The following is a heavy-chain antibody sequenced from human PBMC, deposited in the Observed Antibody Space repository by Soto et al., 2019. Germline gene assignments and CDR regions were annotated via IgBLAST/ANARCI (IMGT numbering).Heavy chain of an antibody. CDR1: GFTFSSYS. CDR3: ARDPSEEQVRIAGAGP. D-gene: IGHD6-19*01. V-gene: IGHV3-21*01. Sequence: PGGSLRLSCAASGFTFSSYSMNWVRQAPGKGLEWVSSISSSSSYIYYADSVKGRFTISRDNAKNSLYLQMNSLRAEDTAVYYCARDPSEEQVRIAGAGPRGQRTLVTGSS. CDR2: ISSSSSYI. J-gene: IGHJ5*02.